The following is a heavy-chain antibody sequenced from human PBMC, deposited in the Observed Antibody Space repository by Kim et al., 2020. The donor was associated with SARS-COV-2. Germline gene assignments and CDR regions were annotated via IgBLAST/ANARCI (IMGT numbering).Heavy chain of an antibody. V-gene: IGHV3-23*05. CDR3: AKTLLPGKNAFDS. J-gene: IGHJ4*02. Sequence: YGESVKGRFAITRDNSVSTIYLQMTSLRAEDTAIYYCAKTLLPGKNAFDSWGQGTQVTVSS. D-gene: IGHD1-1*01.